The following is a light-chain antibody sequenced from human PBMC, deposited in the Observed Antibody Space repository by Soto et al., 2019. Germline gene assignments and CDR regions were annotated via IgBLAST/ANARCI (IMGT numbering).Light chain of an antibody. V-gene: IGLV2-11*01. CDR1: SSDVGGYNY. CDR2: DVS. J-gene: IGLJ1*01. CDR3: CSYAGSPYV. Sequence: QSALTQPRSVSGSPGQSVTISCTGTSSDVGGYNYVSWYQQHPGKAPKLMIYDVSKRPSGVPDRFSGSKSGNTASLTISGLQAEDEADYYCCSYAGSPYVFGTETKVT.